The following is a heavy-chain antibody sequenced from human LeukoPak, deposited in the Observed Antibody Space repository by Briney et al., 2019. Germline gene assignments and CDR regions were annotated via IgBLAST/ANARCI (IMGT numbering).Heavy chain of an antibody. CDR3: ARKFRNQFDSSGFFGF. D-gene: IGHD3-22*01. J-gene: IGHJ4*02. V-gene: IGHV4-34*01. CDR1: GGSFSGYF. CDR2: INPSGST. Sequence: SETLSLTCAVSGGSFSGYFWTWIRQAPGKGLEWIGEINPSGSTNYNASLESRVTISVDTSKKQFSLNLNSVTAADTAVYYCARKFRNQFDSSGFFGFWGQGTLVTVSS.